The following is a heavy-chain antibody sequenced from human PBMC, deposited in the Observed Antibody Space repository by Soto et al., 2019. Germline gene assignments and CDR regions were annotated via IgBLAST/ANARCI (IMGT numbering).Heavy chain of an antibody. V-gene: IGHV4-34*01. CDR1: GGSFSGYY. Sequence: SETLSLTCAVYGGSFSGYYWSWIRQPPGKGLEWIGEINHSGSTNYNPSLKSRVTISVDTSKNQFSLKLSSVTAADTAVYYCARAPSRGAPPLYWGQGTLVTVSS. CDR3: ARAPSRGAPPLY. CDR2: INHSGST. J-gene: IGHJ4*02. D-gene: IGHD2-15*01.